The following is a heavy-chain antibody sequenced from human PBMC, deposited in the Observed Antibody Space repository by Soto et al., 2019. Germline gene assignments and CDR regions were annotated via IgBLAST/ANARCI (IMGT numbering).Heavy chain of an antibody. V-gene: IGHV4-59*01. Sequence: SETLSLTCTVSGGSISSYYWSWIRQPPGKGLEWIGYIYYSGSTNYNPSLKSRVTISVDTSKNQFSLKLSSVTAADTAVYYCARAYGPQPYYDYIWGIDYWGQGTLVTVSS. D-gene: IGHD3-16*01. J-gene: IGHJ4*02. CDR1: GGSISSYY. CDR3: ARAYGPQPYYDYIWGIDY. CDR2: IYYSGST.